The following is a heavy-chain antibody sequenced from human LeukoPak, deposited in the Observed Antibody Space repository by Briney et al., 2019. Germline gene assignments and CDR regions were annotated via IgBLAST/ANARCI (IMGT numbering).Heavy chain of an antibody. D-gene: IGHD3-10*01. J-gene: IGHJ5*02. CDR1: GFTFSSYW. CDR2: INSDGSST. V-gene: IGHV3-74*01. Sequence: GGSLRLSCAASGFTFSSYWMHWVRQAPGKGLVWVSRINSDGSSTSYADSVKGRFTISRDNAKNTLYLQMNSLRAEDTAVYYCARDRPGSGSYPWFDPWGQGTLVTVSS. CDR3: ARDRPGSGSYPWFDP.